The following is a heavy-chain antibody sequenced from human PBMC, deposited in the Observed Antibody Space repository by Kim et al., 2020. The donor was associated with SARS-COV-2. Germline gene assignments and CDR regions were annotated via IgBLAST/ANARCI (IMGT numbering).Heavy chain of an antibody. Sequence: GGSLRLSCAASGFTFSGYWMRWVRQAPGKGLEWVASIKQDGSEKYYVDFVKGRFTISRDNAKNALYLQMNSLRAEDTAVYYCAEGYSSGWYVYWGQGALVSVSS. CDR2: IKQDGSEK. CDR1: GFTFSGYW. D-gene: IGHD6-19*01. J-gene: IGHJ4*02. V-gene: IGHV3-7*01. CDR3: AEGYSSGWYVY.